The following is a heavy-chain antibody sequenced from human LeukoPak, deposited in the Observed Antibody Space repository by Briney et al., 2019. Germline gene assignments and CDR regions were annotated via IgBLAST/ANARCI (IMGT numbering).Heavy chain of an antibody. V-gene: IGHV3-23*01. CDR1: GFTFSSYA. J-gene: IGHJ4*02. CDR2: ISGSGGST. Sequence: GGSLRLSCAASGFTFSSYAMSWVRQAPGKGLEWVSAISGSGGSTYYADSVKGRFTISRDNSKNTLYPQMNSLRAEDTAVYYRAKVERDYDSSGSCLEYWGQGTLVTVSS. CDR3: AKVERDYDSSGSCLEY. D-gene: IGHD3-22*01.